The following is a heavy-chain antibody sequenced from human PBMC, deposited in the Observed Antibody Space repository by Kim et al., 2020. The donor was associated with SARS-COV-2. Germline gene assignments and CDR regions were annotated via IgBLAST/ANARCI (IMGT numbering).Heavy chain of an antibody. CDR3: ARDSPYYDSSGKYGGRAFDM. D-gene: IGHD3-22*01. V-gene: IGHV3-53*01. CDR2: IYGTGTI. J-gene: IGHJ3*02. CDR1: GIPVSDKS. Sequence: GGSLRLSCAASGIPVSDKSVAWVRQAPGKGLEWVSLIYGTGTIYYADSVKGRFTISRDISKNSVYLEMTSLRVGDTAVYYCARDSPYYDSSGKYGGRAFDMWGRGTRVTVSS.